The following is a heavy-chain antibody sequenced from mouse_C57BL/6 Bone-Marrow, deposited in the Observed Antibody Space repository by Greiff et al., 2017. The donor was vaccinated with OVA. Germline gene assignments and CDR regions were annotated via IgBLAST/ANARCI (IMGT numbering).Heavy chain of an antibody. CDR3: ARHGDYGSFFDY. CDR1: GFTFSSYG. CDR2: ISSGGSYT. J-gene: IGHJ2*01. D-gene: IGHD1-1*01. V-gene: IGHV5-6*01. Sequence: EVQLVESGGDLVKPGGSLKLSCAASGFTFSSYGMSWVRQTPDKRLEWVATISSGGSYTYYPDSVKGRFTISRDNAKNTLYLQMSSLKSEDTAMYYCARHGDYGSFFDYGGQGTTLTVSS.